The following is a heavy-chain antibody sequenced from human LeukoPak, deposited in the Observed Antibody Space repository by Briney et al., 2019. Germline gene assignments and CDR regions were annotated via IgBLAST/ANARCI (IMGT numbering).Heavy chain of an antibody. Sequence: ASVKVSCTASGFTFTSSAVQWVRQARGQRLEWIGWIVVGSGNTNYAQKFQERVTITRDMSTSTAYMELSSLRSEDTAVYYCAASALYYYDSSGDLWGQGTLVTVSS. CDR1: GFTFTSSA. D-gene: IGHD3-22*01. CDR2: IVVGSGNT. CDR3: AASALYYYDSSGDL. J-gene: IGHJ4*02. V-gene: IGHV1-58*01.